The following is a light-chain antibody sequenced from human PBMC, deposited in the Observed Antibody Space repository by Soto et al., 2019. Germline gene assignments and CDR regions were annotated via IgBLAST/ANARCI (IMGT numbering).Light chain of an antibody. CDR1: SSDVGGSNY. J-gene: IGLJ3*02. Sequence: QSALTQPASVSGSPGQSITISCTGTSSDVGGSNYVSWYQHHPGKAPKVMIYGVNNRPSGVSNRFSGSKSGNTASLTISGLQAEEEADYYCSSSTSSSTWVFGGGAKLTVL. CDR3: SSSTSSSTWV. CDR2: GVN. V-gene: IGLV2-14*01.